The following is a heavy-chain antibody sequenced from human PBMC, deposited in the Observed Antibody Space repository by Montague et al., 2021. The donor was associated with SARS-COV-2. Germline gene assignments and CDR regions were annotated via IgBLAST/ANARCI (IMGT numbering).Heavy chain of an antibody. J-gene: IGHJ6*02. D-gene: IGHD3-3*01. V-gene: IGHV3-53*05. CDR1: GFNVNSNY. CDR2: IYTGGSI. CDR3: VREREWSSGLDV. Sequence: SLSLSFAASGFNVNSNYMNWVRQAPGKGLEWVAVIYTGGSIYYAGSVQGRFTISRDNSRNTLSLQMDSLRGDDTAVYYCVREREWSSGLDVWGQGTTVTVSS.